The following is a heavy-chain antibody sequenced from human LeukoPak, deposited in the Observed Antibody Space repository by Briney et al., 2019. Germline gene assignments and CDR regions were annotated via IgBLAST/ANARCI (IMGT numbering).Heavy chain of an antibody. J-gene: IGHJ4*02. V-gene: IGHV1-69*05. CDR2: IIPIFGTA. CDR3: ASSPDFWSGYIPLY. Sequence: SVKVSCKASGGTFSSCAISWVRQAPGQGLEWMGGIIPIFGTANYAQKFQGRVTITTDESTSTAYMELSSLRSEDTAVYYCASSPDFWSGYIPLYWGQGTLVTVSS. D-gene: IGHD3-3*01. CDR1: GGTFSSCA.